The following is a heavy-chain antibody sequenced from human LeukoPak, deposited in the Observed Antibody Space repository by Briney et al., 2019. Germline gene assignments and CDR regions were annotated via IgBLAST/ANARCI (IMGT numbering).Heavy chain of an antibody. CDR1: GYTFTSYD. Sequence: ASVKVSCKASGYTFTSYDINWVRQATGQGLEWMGWMNPNSGNTGYAQKFQGRVTMTRNTSISTAYMELSSLRSEDTAVYYCASIVVPAGGRDYWGQGTLVTVSS. CDR3: ASIVVPAGGRDY. D-gene: IGHD2-2*01. CDR2: MNPNSGNT. J-gene: IGHJ4*02. V-gene: IGHV1-8*01.